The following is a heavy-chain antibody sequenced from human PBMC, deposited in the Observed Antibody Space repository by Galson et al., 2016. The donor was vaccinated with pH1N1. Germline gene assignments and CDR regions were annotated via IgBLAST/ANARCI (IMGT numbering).Heavy chain of an antibody. Sequence: SVKVSCKASGGTFSSYGISWVRQAPGQGLEWMGRINPIFGTANSAQKFQGRVTITADESTTTAYMELSSLRYGDTAVYYCARWDYGDYVGWFDPWGQGTLVTVSS. CDR1: GGTFSSYG. V-gene: IGHV1-69*13. J-gene: IGHJ5*02. D-gene: IGHD4-17*01. CDR2: INPIFGTA. CDR3: ARWDYGDYVGWFDP.